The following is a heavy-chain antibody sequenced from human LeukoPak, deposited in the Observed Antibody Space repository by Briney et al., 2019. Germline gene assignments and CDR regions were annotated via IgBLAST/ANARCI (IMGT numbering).Heavy chain of an antibody. Sequence: KPSETLSLTCTVSGGSISSYYWSWIRQPPGKGLEWIGYIYYSGSTNYNPSLKSRVTISVDTSKNQFSLKLSSVTAADTAVYYCARVQYYYDSSGYLLPGYFDYLGQGTLVTVSS. CDR2: IYYSGST. CDR1: GGSISSYY. CDR3: ARVQYYYDSSGYLLPGYFDY. D-gene: IGHD3-22*01. V-gene: IGHV4-59*01. J-gene: IGHJ4*02.